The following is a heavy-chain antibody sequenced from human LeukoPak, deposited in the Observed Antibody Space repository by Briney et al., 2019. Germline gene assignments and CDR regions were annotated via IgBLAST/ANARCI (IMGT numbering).Heavy chain of an antibody. CDR3: ARDDSSGYTAFDI. CDR1: GFTFSDYY. J-gene: IGHJ3*02. Sequence: KPGGSLRLSCAASGFTFSDYYMSWFRQAPGKGLEWVSYISSSGSTIYYADSVKGRFTISRDNAKNSLYLQMNSLRAEDTAAYYCARDDSSGYTAFDIWGQGTMVTVSS. CDR2: ISSSGSTI. D-gene: IGHD3-22*01. V-gene: IGHV3-11*01.